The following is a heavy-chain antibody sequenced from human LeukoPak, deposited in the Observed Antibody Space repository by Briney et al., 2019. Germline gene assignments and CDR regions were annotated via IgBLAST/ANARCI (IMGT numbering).Heavy chain of an antibody. CDR3: ARGPYYYGSGSTEDDYYMDV. V-gene: IGHV1-8*03. CDR1: GYTFTSYD. Sequence: ASVKVSCKASGYTFTSYDINWVRQATGQGLEWMGWMNPSSGNTGYAQKFQGRVTITRNTSISTAYMELSSLRSEDTAVYYCARGPYYYGSGSTEDDYYMDVWGKGTTVTVSS. D-gene: IGHD3-10*01. J-gene: IGHJ6*03. CDR2: MNPSSGNT.